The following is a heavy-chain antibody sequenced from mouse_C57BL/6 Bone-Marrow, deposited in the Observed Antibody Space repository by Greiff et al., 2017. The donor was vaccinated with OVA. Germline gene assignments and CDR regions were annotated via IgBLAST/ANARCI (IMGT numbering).Heavy chain of an antibody. CDR3: AREGTYYGSSYGFAY. Sequence: VVEPGASVKISCKASGYTFTDYYINWVKQRPGQGLEWIGWIYPGSGNTKYNEKFKGKATLTVDTSSSTAYMQLSSLTSEDSAVYFCAREGTYYGSSYGFAYWGQGTLVTVSA. CDR1: GYTFTDYY. D-gene: IGHD1-1*01. V-gene: IGHV1-84*01. J-gene: IGHJ3*01. CDR2: IYPGSGNT.